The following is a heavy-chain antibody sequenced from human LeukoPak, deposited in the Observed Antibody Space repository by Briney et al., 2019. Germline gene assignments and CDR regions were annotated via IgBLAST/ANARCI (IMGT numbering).Heavy chain of an antibody. Sequence: ASVKVSCKASGYTFTSYAMHWVRQAPGQRLEWMGWINASNGNTKYSQKFQGRVTITRDTSASTAYMELSSLRSEDTAVYYCARLLLGYSSSRIPFDYWGQGTLVTVSS. CDR2: INASNGNT. J-gene: IGHJ4*02. CDR1: GYTFTSYA. V-gene: IGHV1-3*01. D-gene: IGHD6-13*01. CDR3: ARLLLGYSSSRIPFDY.